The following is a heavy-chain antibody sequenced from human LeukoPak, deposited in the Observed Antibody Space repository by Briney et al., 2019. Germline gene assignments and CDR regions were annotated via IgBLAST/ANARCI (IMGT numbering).Heavy chain of an antibody. CDR1: GFTFGSYS. CDR3: ARDGPHYDFWSGPAY. CDR2: INEDGSEK. V-gene: IGHV3-7*05. J-gene: IGHJ4*02. D-gene: IGHD3-3*01. Sequence: PGGSLRPSCAASGFTFGSYSMNWVRQAPGKGLEWVANINEDGSEKYYVESVKGRFTISRDNAKNSLYLQMDSLRAEDTAVYYCARDGPHYDFWSGPAYWGQGTLVTVSS.